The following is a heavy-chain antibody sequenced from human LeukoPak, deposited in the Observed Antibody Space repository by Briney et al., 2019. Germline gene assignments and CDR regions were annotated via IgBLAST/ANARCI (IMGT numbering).Heavy chain of an antibody. J-gene: IGHJ5*02. D-gene: IGHD6-13*01. CDR1: GDSVSSNSAA. CDR2: TYYRSKWYN. V-gene: IGHV6-1*01. CDR3: ALYSSSWYWSGGNWFDP. Sequence: SQTLSLTCAISGDSVSSNSAAWNWIRQSPSRGLEWLGRTYYRSKWYNDYAVSVKSRITINPDTSKNQFSLQLSSVTPEDTAVYYCALYSSSWYWSGGNWFDPWGQGTLVTVSS.